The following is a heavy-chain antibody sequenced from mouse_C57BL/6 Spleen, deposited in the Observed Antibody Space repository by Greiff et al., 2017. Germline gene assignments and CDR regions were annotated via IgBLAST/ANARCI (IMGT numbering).Heavy chain of an antibody. J-gene: IGHJ2*01. CDR2: IYPGDGDT. Sequence: QVQLKQSGPELVKPGASVKISCKASGYAFSSSWMNWVKQRPGKGLEWIGRIYPGDGDTNYNGKFKGKATLTADKSSSTAYMQLSSLTSEDSAVYVCARASKVSRSGDYWGQGTTLTVSS. CDR1: GYAFSSSW. CDR3: ARASKVSRSGDY. D-gene: IGHD1-3*01. V-gene: IGHV1-82*01.